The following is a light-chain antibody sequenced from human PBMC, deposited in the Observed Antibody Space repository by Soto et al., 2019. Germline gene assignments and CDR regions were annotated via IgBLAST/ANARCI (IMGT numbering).Light chain of an antibody. CDR2: AAS. V-gene: IGKV1-6*01. CDR1: QGISSY. J-gene: IGKJ4*01. Sequence: QMTRSPSFLSASVGDRVTITCRASQGISSYLAWYQQKPGKAPKLLIYAASSLQSGVPSRFSGRGSGTYFTLTISGLQVEDSDTADCLQEYRYPLTFGGGTKVDIK. CDR3: LQEYRYPLT.